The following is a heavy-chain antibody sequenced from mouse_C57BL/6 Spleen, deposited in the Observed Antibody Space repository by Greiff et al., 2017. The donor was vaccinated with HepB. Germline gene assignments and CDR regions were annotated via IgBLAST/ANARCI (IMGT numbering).Heavy chain of an antibody. D-gene: IGHD3-2*01. Sequence: QVQLQQPGAELVMPGASVKLSCKASGYTFTSYWMHWVKQRPGQGLEWIGEIDPTDSNTNYNQKFKGKSTLTVDKSSSTAYMQLSSLTSEDSAVYCCTSGTARDTSFDYWGQGTTLTVSS. J-gene: IGHJ2*01. CDR1: GYTFTSYW. CDR2: IDPTDSNT. V-gene: IGHV1-69*01. CDR3: TSGTARDTSFDY.